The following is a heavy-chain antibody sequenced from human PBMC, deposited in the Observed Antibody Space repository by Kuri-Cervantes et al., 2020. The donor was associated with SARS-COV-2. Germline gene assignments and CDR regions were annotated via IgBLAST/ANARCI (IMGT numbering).Heavy chain of an antibody. J-gene: IGHJ4*02. CDR3: ARDLISVTAYFDF. CDR1: GFSFSDYY. D-gene: IGHD2-21*02. CDR2: ISGSGGYT. V-gene: IGHV3-11*06. Sequence: GESLKISCVASGFSFSDYYMSWIRQAPGKGLEWVSYISGSGGYTNYADSVKGRFTISRGNAKNSVYLQMRSVRAEDTAVYYCARDLISVTAYFDFWGQGTQVTVSS.